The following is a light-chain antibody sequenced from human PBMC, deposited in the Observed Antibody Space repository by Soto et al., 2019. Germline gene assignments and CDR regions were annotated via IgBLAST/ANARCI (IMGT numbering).Light chain of an antibody. CDR2: DAS. CDR3: QQRSNWFT. CDR1: QGVSSY. V-gene: IGKV3D-11*01. Sequence: EIVLTQSPATLSLSPGARATLSCRASQGVSSYLAWYQQKPGQAPRLLIYDASNRATGIPARFSGSGPGTDFTLTISSLEPEDFAVYYCQQRSNWFTFGQGTRLEIK. J-gene: IGKJ5*01.